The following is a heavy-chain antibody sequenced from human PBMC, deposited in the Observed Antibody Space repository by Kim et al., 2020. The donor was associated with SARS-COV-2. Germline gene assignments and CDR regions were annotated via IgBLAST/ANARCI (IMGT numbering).Heavy chain of an antibody. V-gene: IGHV3-74*01. Sequence: GGSLRLSCAASGFTFSSYWMHWVRQAPGKGLVWVSRINSDGSSTSYADSVKGRFTISRDNAKNTLYLQMNRLRAEDTAVYYCARDPGTYWYFDLWGRGTLVTVSS. J-gene: IGHJ2*01. CDR1: GFTFSSYW. CDR2: INSDGSST. D-gene: IGHD1-26*01. CDR3: ARDPGTYWYFDL.